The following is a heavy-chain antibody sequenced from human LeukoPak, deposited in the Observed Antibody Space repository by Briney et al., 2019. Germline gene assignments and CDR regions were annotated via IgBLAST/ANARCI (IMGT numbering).Heavy chain of an antibody. D-gene: IGHD1-14*01. V-gene: IGHV3-23*01. Sequence: GGSLRLSCAASGFTFSSYAMSWVRQAPGKGLEWVSALSSGGTTYYADSVKGRFTISRDNSKNTLYLQMNSLRAEDTAVYYCAKDWASGNYFDYWGQGTLVTVSS. CDR3: AKDWASGNYFDY. CDR2: LSSGGTT. J-gene: IGHJ4*02. CDR1: GFTFSSYA.